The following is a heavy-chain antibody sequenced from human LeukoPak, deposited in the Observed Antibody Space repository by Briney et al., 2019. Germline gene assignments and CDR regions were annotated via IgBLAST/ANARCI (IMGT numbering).Heavy chain of an antibody. CDR1: GGSTSSGDYF. V-gene: IGHV4-30-4*01. D-gene: IGHD6-19*01. CDR2: IYYSGTT. Sequence: SETLSLTCTVSGGSTSSGDYFWSWIRQHPGQGLEWIGYIYYSGTTYYNPPLKSRVSISVDTSKNQFSLNLRSVSAADTAVYYCARETVSGHFDSWGQGTLVTVSS. CDR3: ARETVSGHFDS. J-gene: IGHJ4*02.